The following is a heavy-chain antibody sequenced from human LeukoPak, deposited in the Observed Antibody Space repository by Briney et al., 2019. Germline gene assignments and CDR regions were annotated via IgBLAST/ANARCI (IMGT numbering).Heavy chain of an antibody. CDR1: GDTFTGYY. D-gene: IGHD3-22*01. Sequence: GAPVKVSCKASGDTFTGYYMHWVRQAPGQGLEWIGWINVKSGGTNYAQKFQGRVTVTRDTSIRTAYMELSSLRSDDTALYYCARDSGYPYYFDFWGQGTLVTVSS. J-gene: IGHJ4*02. V-gene: IGHV1-2*02. CDR3: ARDSGYPYYFDF. CDR2: INVKSGGT.